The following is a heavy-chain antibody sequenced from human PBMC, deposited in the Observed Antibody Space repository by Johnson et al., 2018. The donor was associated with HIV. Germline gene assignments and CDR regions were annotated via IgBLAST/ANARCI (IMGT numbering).Heavy chain of an antibody. Sequence: QLVESGGGVVQPGRSLRLSCAASGFTFSSYAMHWVRQAPGKGLEWVAVISYDGSNKYYADSVKGRFTISRDNSKNTLYLQMNSLRAEDTAVYYCARAVWGGLYDSSGYPHAFDIWGQGTMVTVSS. CDR1: GFTFSSYA. D-gene: IGHD3-22*01. J-gene: IGHJ3*02. CDR3: ARAVWGGLYDSSGYPHAFDI. CDR2: ISYDGSNK. V-gene: IGHV3-30-3*01.